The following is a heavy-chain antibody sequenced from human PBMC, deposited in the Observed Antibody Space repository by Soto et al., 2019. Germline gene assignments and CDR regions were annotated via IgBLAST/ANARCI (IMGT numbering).Heavy chain of an antibody. V-gene: IGHV4-59*01. Sequence: QVQLQESGPGLVKPSETLSLTCAVTGASFGTYYWRGIRQPPGKGLEWIGYIFYSGHLKYNPSLKSRLTISVDPPKNQISLRLTSVTAADTAVYYCAREGGGYRFDYWGQGTLVTVSS. CDR1: GASFGTYY. CDR3: AREGGGYRFDY. D-gene: IGHD1-26*01. J-gene: IGHJ4*02. CDR2: IFYSGHL.